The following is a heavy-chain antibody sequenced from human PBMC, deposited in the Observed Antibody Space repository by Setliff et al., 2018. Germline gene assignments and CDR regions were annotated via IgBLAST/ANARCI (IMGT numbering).Heavy chain of an antibody. Sequence: KPSETLSLTCAVYGGSFSGYYWSWIRQPPGKGLEWIGEINHSGSTNYNPSLKSRVTISVDTSKNQFSLKLSSVTAADTAVYYCARRNGEKLDPWGQGTLVTVSS. J-gene: IGHJ5*02. V-gene: IGHV4-34*01. CDR3: ARRNGEKLDP. CDR1: GGSFSGYY. CDR2: INHSGST.